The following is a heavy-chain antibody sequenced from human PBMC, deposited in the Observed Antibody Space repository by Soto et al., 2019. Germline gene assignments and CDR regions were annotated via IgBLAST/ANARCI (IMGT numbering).Heavy chain of an antibody. D-gene: IGHD3-22*01. Sequence: EVQLLESGGGLVQPGGSLRLSCAASGFTFSSYAMSWVRQAPGKGLEWVSAISGSGVSTYYADSVKGRFTISRDNSKNTLYLQMNSLRAEDTAVYYCANGRYYYDSSAYFASWGQGTLVTVSS. V-gene: IGHV3-23*01. J-gene: IGHJ5*01. CDR2: ISGSGVST. CDR1: GFTFSSYA. CDR3: ANGRYYYDSSAYFAS.